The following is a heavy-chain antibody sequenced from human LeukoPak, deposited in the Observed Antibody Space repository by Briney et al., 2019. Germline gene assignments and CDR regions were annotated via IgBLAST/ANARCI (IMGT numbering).Heavy chain of an antibody. J-gene: IGHJ4*02. CDR3: ARDRYYYGSGSYGASDY. V-gene: IGHV3-30-3*01. CDR2: VSYDGSNK. CDR1: AFTFSSYA. D-gene: IGHD3-10*01. Sequence: GGSLRLSCAASAFTFSSYAMHWVRQAPGKGLEWVAVVSYDGSNKYYADSVKGRFTISRDNSKNTLYLQMNSLRTEDTAVYHCARDRYYYGSGSYGASDYWGQGTLVTVSS.